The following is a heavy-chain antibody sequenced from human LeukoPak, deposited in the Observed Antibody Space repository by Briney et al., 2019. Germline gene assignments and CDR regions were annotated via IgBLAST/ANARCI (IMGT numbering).Heavy chain of an antibody. J-gene: IGHJ4*02. CDR2: INPNSGGT. CDR1: GYTFTGYY. V-gene: IGHV1-2*02. D-gene: IGHD6-19*01. Sequence: ASVKVSCKASGYTFTGYYMHWVRQAPGRELEWMGWINPNSGGTNYAQKFQGRVTMTRDTSISTAYMELSRLRSDDTAVYYCARDRGEIAVAGFDYWGQGTLVTVSS. CDR3: ARDRGEIAVAGFDY.